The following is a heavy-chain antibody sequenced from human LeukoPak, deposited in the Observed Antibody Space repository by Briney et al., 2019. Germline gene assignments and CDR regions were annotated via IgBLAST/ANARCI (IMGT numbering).Heavy chain of an antibody. CDR2: IYYSGST. V-gene: IGHV4-59*01. Sequence: SETLSLTCTVSGGSISSYYWSWIRQPPGKGLEWIGYIYYSGSTNYNPSLKSRVTISVDTSKNQFSLKLSSVTAADTAVYYCARDLSAYYDSSGSTQNWGQGTLVTVSS. D-gene: IGHD3-22*01. CDR3: ARDLSAYYDSSGSTQN. CDR1: GGSISSYY. J-gene: IGHJ4*02.